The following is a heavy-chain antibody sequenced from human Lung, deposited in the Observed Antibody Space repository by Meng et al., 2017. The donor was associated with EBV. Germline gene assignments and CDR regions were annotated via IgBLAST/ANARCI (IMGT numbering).Heavy chain of an antibody. D-gene: IGHD3-22*01. CDR3: SRGPDYYGLSAYYYY. Sequence: QQWGGGMVQPQETLALPCAVCGACLRGYVWTWLRQTPGNRLECIGENDDSGSTNYNPTHKSRVTISVDTSKNQLSLKLSSVAAADTAVYYCSRGPDYYGLSAYYYYWGQGTLVTVSS. J-gene: IGHJ4*02. CDR2: NDDSGST. CDR1: GACLRGYV. V-gene: IGHV4-34*01.